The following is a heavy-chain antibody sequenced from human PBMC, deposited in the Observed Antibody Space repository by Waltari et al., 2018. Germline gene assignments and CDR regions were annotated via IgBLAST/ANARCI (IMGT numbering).Heavy chain of an antibody. CDR3: AKDLRITMVQGGFVEPDY. CDR2: IYTSGST. Sequence: QVQLQESGPGLVKPSQTLSLTCTVSGGSISSGSYYWSWIRQPAGKGLEWIGYIYTSGSTNYNPSLKSRVTISVDTSKNQFSLKLSSVTAADTAVYYCAKDLRITMVQGGFVEPDYWGQGTLVTVSS. V-gene: IGHV4-61*09. CDR1: GGSISSGSYY. J-gene: IGHJ4*02. D-gene: IGHD3-10*01.